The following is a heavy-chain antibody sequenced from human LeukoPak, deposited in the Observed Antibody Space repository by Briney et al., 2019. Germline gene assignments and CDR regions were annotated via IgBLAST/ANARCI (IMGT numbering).Heavy chain of an antibody. CDR3: ARVSEYYYFDY. CDR2: INPNSGDT. CDR1: GYTFTGYY. D-gene: IGHD2/OR15-2a*01. Sequence: ASVKVSCKASGYTFTGYYMQWVRQAPVLGLEWMGWINPNSGDTNYAQKFQGRVTMTRDTSISTAYMELSRLRSDDTAVYYCARVSEYYYFDYWGQGTLVTVSS. V-gene: IGHV1-2*02. J-gene: IGHJ4*02.